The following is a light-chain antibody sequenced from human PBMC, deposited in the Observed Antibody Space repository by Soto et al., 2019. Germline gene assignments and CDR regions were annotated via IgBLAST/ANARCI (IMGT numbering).Light chain of an antibody. Sequence: DIQMTQSPSSLSASVGDRVTITCRASQSISSYLNWYQQKPGKAPKLLIYAASSLQSGVPSRFSGSGSGTDVTLTISSLQPDDFATYYCQQSYSTPYTFGQGTKLEIK. CDR3: QQSYSTPYT. CDR1: QSISSY. V-gene: IGKV1-39*01. CDR2: AAS. J-gene: IGKJ2*01.